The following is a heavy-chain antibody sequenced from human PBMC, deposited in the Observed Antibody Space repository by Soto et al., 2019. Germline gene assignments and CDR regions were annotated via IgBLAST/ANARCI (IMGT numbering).Heavy chain of an antibody. J-gene: IGHJ4*02. CDR3: AGGDRLIADY. CDR1: GFTFSSYS. V-gene: IGHV4-59*06. Sequence: VQLVESGGGLVKPGGSLRLSCAASGFTFSSYSMNWVRQAPGKGLEWIGYIYYSGSTYYHPSLKSRVTISVDTSKNQFSLKLSSVTAADTAVYYCAGGDRLIADYWGQGTLVTVSS. D-gene: IGHD3-16*01. CDR2: IYYSGST.